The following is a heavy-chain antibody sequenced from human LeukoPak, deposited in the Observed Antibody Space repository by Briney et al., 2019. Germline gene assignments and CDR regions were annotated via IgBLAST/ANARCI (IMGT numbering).Heavy chain of an antibody. Sequence: SETLSLTCTVSGVSISSYYWSWIRQPPGKGLEWIGYIYYSGSTNYNPSLKSRVTISVDTSKNQFSLKLSSVTAADTAVYYCARVRAAASWFDPWGQGTLVTVSS. CDR3: ARVRAAASWFDP. CDR1: GVSISSYY. J-gene: IGHJ5*02. CDR2: IYYSGST. D-gene: IGHD6-13*01. V-gene: IGHV4-59*12.